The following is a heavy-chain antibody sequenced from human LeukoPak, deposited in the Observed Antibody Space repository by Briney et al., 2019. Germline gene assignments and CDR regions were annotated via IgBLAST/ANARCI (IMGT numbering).Heavy chain of an antibody. CDR1: GFTFSSYA. CDR2: IWFDGSKK. Sequence: PGGSLRLSCGASGFTFSSYAMHWVRQAPGKGLEWVAVIWFDGSKKYYADSVKGRFTISRDNSKKTLYLQMNSLRAEDTAVYYCAKEGRMIVVGNYYYMDVWGKGTTVTVSS. J-gene: IGHJ6*03. V-gene: IGHV3-33*06. D-gene: IGHD3-22*01. CDR3: AKEGRMIVVGNYYYMDV.